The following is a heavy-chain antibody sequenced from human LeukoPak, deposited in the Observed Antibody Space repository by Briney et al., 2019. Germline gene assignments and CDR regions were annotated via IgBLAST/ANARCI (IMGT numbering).Heavy chain of an antibody. V-gene: IGHV3-23*01. D-gene: IGHD4-17*01. J-gene: IGHJ2*01. CDR1: GFTFNIYA. CDR2: ITESGDST. Sequence: PGGSLRLSCAASGFTFNIYAMNWVRQAPGKGLEWVSAITESGDSTFYADSVKGRFTISRDNSKHTLFLQMDSLRAEDTAVYYCAARSVTTYWYFDLWGRGTLVTVSS. CDR3: AARSVTTYWYFDL.